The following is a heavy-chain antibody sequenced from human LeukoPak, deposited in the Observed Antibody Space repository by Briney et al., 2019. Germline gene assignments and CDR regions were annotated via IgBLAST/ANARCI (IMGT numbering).Heavy chain of an antibody. CDR1: GYSFTSHY. CDR2: INPTGTST. CDR3: ARDGRAVAGEHDY. Sequence: ASVKVSCKASGYSFTSHYMHWVRQAPGQGLEWLGLINPTGTSTLYARKFQGRVTMTRDMSTTTDYMELSSLRSEDTAVYYCARDGRAVAGEHDYWGQGTLVTVSS. J-gene: IGHJ4*02. D-gene: IGHD6-19*01. V-gene: IGHV1-46*01.